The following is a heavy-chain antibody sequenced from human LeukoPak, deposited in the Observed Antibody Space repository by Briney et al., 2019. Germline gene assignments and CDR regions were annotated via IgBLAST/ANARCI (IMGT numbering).Heavy chain of an antibody. CDR2: INPSGGST. D-gene: IGHD3-22*01. CDR3: AKEYYYDSSGHGSVDY. V-gene: IGHV1-46*01. CDR1: GYTFTSYY. J-gene: IGHJ4*02. Sequence: ASVKVSCKASGYTFTSYYMHWVRQAPGQGLEWMGIINPSGGSTSYAQKFQGRVTMTRDTSTSTVYMELSSLRSEDTAVYYCAKEYYYDSSGHGSVDYWGQGTLVTVSP.